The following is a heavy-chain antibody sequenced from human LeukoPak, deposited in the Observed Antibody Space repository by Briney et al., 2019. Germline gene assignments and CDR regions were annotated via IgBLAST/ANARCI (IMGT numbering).Heavy chain of an antibody. V-gene: IGHV5-51*01. J-gene: IGHJ4*02. D-gene: IGHD6-19*01. CDR2: IYPGDSDT. Sequence: GESLKISCKGSGYSFPSYWIAWVRQMPGKGLEWMGIIYPGDSDTRNSPSFQGQVTISVDKSISTAYLHWSSLKASDTAVYYCARGLGSYFDYWGQGTLVTVPS. CDR1: GYSFPSYW. CDR3: ARGLGSYFDY.